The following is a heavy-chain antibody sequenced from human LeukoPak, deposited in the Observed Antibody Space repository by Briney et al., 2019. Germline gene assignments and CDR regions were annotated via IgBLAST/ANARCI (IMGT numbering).Heavy chain of an antibody. J-gene: IGHJ6*03. CDR3: AGYYYYYYMDV. D-gene: IGHD6-25*01. Sequence: ASVKVSCKASGGTFSSYAISWVRQAPGQGLEWMGRIIPIFGTANYAQKFQGRVTITTDESTSTAYMELSSLRSEDTAVYYCAGYYYYYYMDVWGKGTTVTVSS. CDR1: GGTFSSYA. V-gene: IGHV1-69*05. CDR2: IIPIFGTA.